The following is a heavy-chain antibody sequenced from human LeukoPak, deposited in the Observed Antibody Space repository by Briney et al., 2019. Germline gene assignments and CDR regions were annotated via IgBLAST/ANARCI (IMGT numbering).Heavy chain of an antibody. V-gene: IGHV3-23*01. CDR2: ISGSGGST. CDR3: AKDPTIYYYDSSGYYGGFDY. CDR1: GFTFSSYA. D-gene: IGHD3-22*01. J-gene: IGHJ4*02. Sequence: PGGSLRLSCAASGFTFSSYAMSWVRQAPGKGLEWVSAISGSGGSTYYADSVKGRFTISRDNSKNTLYLQMNSLRAEDTAVYYCAKDPTIYYYDSSGYYGGFDYWGQGTLVTVSS.